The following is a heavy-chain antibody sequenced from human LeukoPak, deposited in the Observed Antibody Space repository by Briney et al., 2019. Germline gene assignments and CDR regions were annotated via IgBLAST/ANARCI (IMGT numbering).Heavy chain of an antibody. CDR2: IYPLDSDT. J-gene: IGHJ4*02. CDR1: GYSFTSHW. V-gene: IGHV5-51*01. Sequence: GESLKISCKGSGYSFTSHWIGWVRQMPGKGLEWMGIIYPLDSDTRYSPYFQGQVTISADKSISTAYLQWSSLKASDTAIYYCARLGSSWSDFFEDWGQGTLVTVSS. CDR3: ARLGSSWSDFFED. D-gene: IGHD6-13*01.